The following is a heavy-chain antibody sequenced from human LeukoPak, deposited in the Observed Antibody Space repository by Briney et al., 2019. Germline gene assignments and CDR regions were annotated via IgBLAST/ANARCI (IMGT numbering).Heavy chain of an antibody. D-gene: IGHD4-17*01. CDR3: AKDGSNGDLTYYYYGMDV. CDR1: GFTFSSYS. J-gene: IGHJ6*02. Sequence: GSLRLSCAASGFTFSSYSMHWVRQAPGKGLEWVAVISYDGSNKYYADSVKGRFTISRDNSKNTLYLQMNSLRAEDTAVYYCAKDGSNGDLTYYYYGMDVWGQGTTVTVSS. CDR2: ISYDGSNK. V-gene: IGHV3-30*18.